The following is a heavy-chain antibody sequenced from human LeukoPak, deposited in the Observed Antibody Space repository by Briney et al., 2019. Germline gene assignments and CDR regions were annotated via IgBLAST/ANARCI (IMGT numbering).Heavy chain of an antibody. Sequence: GGSLRLSCAASGFTFSSHGMHWVRQAPGKGLEWEAVISYDGSNKYYADSVKGRFTISRDNSKNTLYLQMNSLRAEDTAVYYCAKDGYCGGDCYSGFGYWGQGTLVTVSS. CDR2: ISYDGSNK. J-gene: IGHJ4*02. CDR1: GFTFSSHG. V-gene: IGHV3-30*18. CDR3: AKDGYCGGDCYSGFGY. D-gene: IGHD2-21*02.